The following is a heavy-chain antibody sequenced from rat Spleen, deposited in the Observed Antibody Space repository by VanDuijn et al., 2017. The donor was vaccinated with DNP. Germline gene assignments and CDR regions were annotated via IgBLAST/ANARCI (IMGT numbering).Heavy chain of an antibody. V-gene: IGHV5-7*01. CDR3: ARRGLRRVLDA. Sequence: EVQLVESGGGLMQPGKSLKLSCAASGFPFSDYYMAWVRQAPEKGLEWVATISTTGSRTYYPDSVKGRFTISRANAKSSLYLQMNSLKSEDTATYYCARRGLRRVLDAWGQGTSVTVSS. J-gene: IGHJ4*01. D-gene: IGHD1-11*01. CDR1: GFPFSDYY. CDR2: ISTTGSRT.